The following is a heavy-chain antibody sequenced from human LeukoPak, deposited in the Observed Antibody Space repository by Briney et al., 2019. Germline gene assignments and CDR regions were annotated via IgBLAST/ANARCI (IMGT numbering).Heavy chain of an antibody. CDR2: ISTDGYTT. J-gene: IGHJ4*02. Sequence: GGSLRLSCAASGLAFSAYKMHWVRHAPRKGLVWVSRISTDGYTTDYADFVQGRFTASRDNTKNTWSLEMNSLRAEDTAVYYCVVGGSPGYWGQGTLVTVSS. V-gene: IGHV3-74*01. CDR3: VVGGSPGY. D-gene: IGHD2-15*01. CDR1: GLAFSAYK.